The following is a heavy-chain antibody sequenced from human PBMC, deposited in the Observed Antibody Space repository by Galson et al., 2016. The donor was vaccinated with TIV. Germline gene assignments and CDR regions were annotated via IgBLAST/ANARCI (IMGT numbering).Heavy chain of an antibody. D-gene: IGHD3-10*01. V-gene: IGHV1-69*13. CDR1: GGIFNTYT. CDR3: ARGDGSGSYYYDAFDI. Sequence: SVKVSCKASGGIFNTYTISWVRQAPGQGLEWMGKITPIFGTPNYAQMFQGRVSITADESTSTAYMELSSLRSEDTAVDYCARGDGSGSYYYDAFDIWGQGTLVTVSS. CDR2: ITPIFGTP. J-gene: IGHJ3*02.